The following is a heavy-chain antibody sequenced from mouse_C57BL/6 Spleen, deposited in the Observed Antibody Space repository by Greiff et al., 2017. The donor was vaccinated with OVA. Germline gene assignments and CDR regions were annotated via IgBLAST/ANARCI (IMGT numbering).Heavy chain of an antibody. V-gene: IGHV1-76*01. Sequence: VQLQQSGAELVRPGASVKLSCKASGYTFTVYYINWVKQRPGQGLEWIARIYPGSGNTYYNEKFKGKATLTAEKSSSTAYMQLSSLTSEDSAVYFCARGGDYYGSSPPVFDVWGTGTTVTVSS. D-gene: IGHD1-1*01. CDR2: IYPGSGNT. J-gene: IGHJ1*03. CDR1: GYTFTVYY. CDR3: ARGGDYYGSSPPVFDV.